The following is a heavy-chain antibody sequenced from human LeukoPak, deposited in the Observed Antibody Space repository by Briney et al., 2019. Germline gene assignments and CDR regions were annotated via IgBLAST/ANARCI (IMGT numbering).Heavy chain of an antibody. D-gene: IGHD3-22*01. CDR2: IKQDGSEK. CDR3: ARDAEVYDSSGYYLYYYGMDV. V-gene: IGHV3-7*01. CDR1: GFTFSSYW. Sequence: PGGSLRLSCAASGFTFSSYWMSWVRQAPGKGLEWVANIKQDGSEKYYVDSVKGRFTISRDNSKNTLYLQMNSLRAEDTAVYYCARDAEVYDSSGYYLYYYGMDVWGQGTTVTVSS. J-gene: IGHJ6*02.